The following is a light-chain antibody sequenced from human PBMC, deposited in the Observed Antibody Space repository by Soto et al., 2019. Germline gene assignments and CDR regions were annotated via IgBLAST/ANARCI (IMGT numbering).Light chain of an antibody. CDR1: QGISNY. J-gene: IGKJ2*01. CDR3: QKYNSAPHT. CDR2: AAS. V-gene: IGKV1-27*01. Sequence: DIQMTQSPSSRSASVGNRVTITCRTSQGISNYLAWYQQKPGKVPKLLIYAASTLQSGVPSRFSGSGSGTDFTLTISSLQPEDVATYYCQKYNSAPHTFGQGTKLEIK.